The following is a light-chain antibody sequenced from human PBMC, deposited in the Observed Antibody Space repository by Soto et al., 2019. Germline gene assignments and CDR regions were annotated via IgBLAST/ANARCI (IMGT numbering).Light chain of an antibody. CDR1: QSISDL. J-gene: IGKJ1*01. Sequence: DIQMTQSPSTLSASVGDRVTITCRASQSISDLLAWYQQKPGKAPKLLIFEASNLKSGVPSRFSGSGSGTDSTLTISSLQPDDVARYYCQQYNAFWTFGQGTKLEIK. CDR2: EAS. V-gene: IGKV1-5*03. CDR3: QQYNAFWT.